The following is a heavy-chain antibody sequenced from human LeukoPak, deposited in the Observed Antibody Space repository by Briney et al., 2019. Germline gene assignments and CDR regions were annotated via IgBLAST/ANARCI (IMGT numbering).Heavy chain of an antibody. CDR2: IHYSGST. CDR1: GGSISSNNYY. Sequence: PSEAPSLTCTVSGGSISSNNYYWGWIRQPPGKGLEWIGNIHYSGSTYYNPSLKSRVTISVDTSKNQFSLKLSSVTAADTAVYYCARDPVYDILTGYHRYYYYMDVWGKGTTVTVSS. V-gene: IGHV4-39*07. J-gene: IGHJ6*03. CDR3: ARDPVYDILTGYHRYYYYMDV. D-gene: IGHD3-9*01.